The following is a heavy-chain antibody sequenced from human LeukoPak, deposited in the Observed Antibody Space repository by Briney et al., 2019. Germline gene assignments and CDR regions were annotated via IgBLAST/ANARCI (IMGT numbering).Heavy chain of an antibody. Sequence: PGGSLRLSCAASGFTFSDYWMHWVRQAPGKGLVWVSRINPDGSSASYADSVKGRFTISGDNAKNTLYLQMNSLRAEDTAVYYCARFKVTVTSIPWGQGTLVTVSS. CDR1: GFTFSDYW. V-gene: IGHV3-74*01. J-gene: IGHJ5*02. CDR3: ARFKVTVTSIP. D-gene: IGHD4-11*01. CDR2: INPDGSSA.